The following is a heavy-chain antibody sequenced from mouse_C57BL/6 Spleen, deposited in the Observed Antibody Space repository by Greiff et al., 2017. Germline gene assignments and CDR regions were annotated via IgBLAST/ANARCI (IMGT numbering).Heavy chain of an antibody. Sequence: VKLQQPGAELVKPGASVKLSCKASGYTFTSYWMHWVKQRPGQGLEWIGMIHPNSGSTNYNEKFKSKATLTVDKSSSTVYMQLSSLTSEDSAVYYCARGDYDYENYYFDYWGQGTTLTVSS. CDR1: GYTFTSYW. CDR3: ARGDYDYENYYFDY. CDR2: IHPNSGST. D-gene: IGHD2-4*01. V-gene: IGHV1-64*01. J-gene: IGHJ2*01.